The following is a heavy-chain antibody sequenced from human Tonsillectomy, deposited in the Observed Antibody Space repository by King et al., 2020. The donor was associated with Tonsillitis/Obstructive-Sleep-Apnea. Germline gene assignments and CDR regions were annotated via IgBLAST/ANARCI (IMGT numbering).Heavy chain of an antibody. D-gene: IGHD6-6*01. V-gene: IGHV2-26*01. CDR3: ARIEGRGADVAPRKGFDY. J-gene: IGHJ4*02. CDR2: IFSNDEK. CDR1: GFSLSNARMG. Sequence: VTLKESGPVLVKPTETLTLTCTVSGFSLSNARMGVSWIRQPPGKALEWLAHIFSNDEKSYITPLKSRLTISKDTPQSQVVLTMTNMDPVDTATYFCARIEGRGADVAPRKGFDYWGQGTLVTVSS.